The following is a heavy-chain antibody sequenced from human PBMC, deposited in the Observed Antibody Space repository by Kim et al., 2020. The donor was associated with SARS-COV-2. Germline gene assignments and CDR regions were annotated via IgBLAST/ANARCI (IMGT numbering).Heavy chain of an antibody. V-gene: IGHV4-39*01. CDR3: AELDYYYYGMDV. D-gene: IGHD1-7*01. J-gene: IGHJ6*02. Sequence: YYTPSLKSRVTISVDTSKNRCSLKLSSVTAADTAVYYCAELDYYYYGMDVWGQGTTVTVSS.